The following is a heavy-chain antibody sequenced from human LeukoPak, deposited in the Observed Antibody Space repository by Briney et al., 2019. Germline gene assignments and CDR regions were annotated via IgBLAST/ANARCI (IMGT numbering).Heavy chain of an antibody. CDR3: ARVLGYSSSWYEYPTDAFDI. CDR1: GFTFSSYW. J-gene: IGHJ3*02. Sequence: GGSLRLSCAASGFTFSSYWMSWVRQAPGKGLEWVANIKQDGSEKNYVDSVKGRFTISRDNAKNSLYLQMNSLRAEDTAVYYCARVLGYSSSWYEYPTDAFDIWGQGTMVTVSS. V-gene: IGHV3-7*01. CDR2: IKQDGSEK. D-gene: IGHD6-13*01.